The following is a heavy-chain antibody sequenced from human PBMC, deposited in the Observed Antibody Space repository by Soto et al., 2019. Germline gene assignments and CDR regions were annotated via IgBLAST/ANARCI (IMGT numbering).Heavy chain of an antibody. D-gene: IGHD3-10*01. CDR2: FSHVFGGP. Sequence: QVHLVQSGAEVKKPGSSVKVSCTSSGDTFSSYSYSWVRLVPGQGLEWMGGFSHVFGGPNYAQNFLDRVTITANQFTRPVYLEPSGLTSYATAFYYCARGVTRGSFPPFDLWGQRTLVTIST. J-gene: IGHJ4*02. CDR3: ARGVTRGSFPPFDL. CDR1: GDTFSSYS. V-gene: IGHV1-69*13.